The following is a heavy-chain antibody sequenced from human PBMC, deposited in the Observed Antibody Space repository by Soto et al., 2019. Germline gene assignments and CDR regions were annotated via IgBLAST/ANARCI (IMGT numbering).Heavy chain of an antibody. Sequence: SVTLSLTCRVCGGSISSYCWTWIRQPPGEGLEWIGYIYYSGSTNYNPSLKSRVTISVDTSKNQFSLKLSSVTAADTAVYYCARQTRGSGSYRLLNFDYWGQGTLVTVSS. CDR1: GGSISSYC. J-gene: IGHJ4*02. V-gene: IGHV4-59*08. CDR2: IYYSGST. D-gene: IGHD3-10*01. CDR3: ARQTRGSGSYRLLNFDY.